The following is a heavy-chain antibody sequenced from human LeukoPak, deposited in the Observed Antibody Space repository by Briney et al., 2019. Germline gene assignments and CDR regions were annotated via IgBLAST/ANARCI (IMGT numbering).Heavy chain of an antibody. V-gene: IGHV3-48*04. CDR3: AREASLG. CDR1: GFDFSASS. Sequence: TGGSLRLSCVASGFDFSASSFNYIRQAPGKGLEWVSYIRASSSLRSYADSVRGRFTISRDDAKKSVFLQMHSLRADDTAVYYCAREASLGWGQGTVVTVSS. J-gene: IGHJ3*01. CDR2: IRASSSLR.